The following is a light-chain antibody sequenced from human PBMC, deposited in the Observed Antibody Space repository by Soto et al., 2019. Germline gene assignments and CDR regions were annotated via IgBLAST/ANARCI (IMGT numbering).Light chain of an antibody. Sequence: QSALTQPASVSGSPGQSITISCTGTSSDVGGYNYVSWYQQHPGKAPKLMIYEVSNRPSGVSNRFSGSKSGNTASLTISGRQAEDEADYYCSSYTSSSTLYVFRTGTKLTVL. CDR1: SSDVGGYNY. V-gene: IGLV2-14*01. CDR3: SSYTSSSTLYV. CDR2: EVS. J-gene: IGLJ1*01.